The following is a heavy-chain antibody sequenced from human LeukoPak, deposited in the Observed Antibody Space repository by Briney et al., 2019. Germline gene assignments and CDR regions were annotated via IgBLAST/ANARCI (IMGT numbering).Heavy chain of an antibody. D-gene: IGHD6-19*01. CDR2: ISCYNGDT. J-gene: IGHJ4*02. CDR3: ARDPSNTSGYYAYFVK. V-gene: IGHV1-18*01. CDR1: GYTFTHHG. Sequence: ASVNGACQASGYTFTHHGISWVRQAPGQGLEWMGWISCYNGDTHYAQKFQGRVTMATDKSTSTAYMEVRSLRSDDTAVYYCARDPSNTSGYYAYFVKWGERTLVTVSS.